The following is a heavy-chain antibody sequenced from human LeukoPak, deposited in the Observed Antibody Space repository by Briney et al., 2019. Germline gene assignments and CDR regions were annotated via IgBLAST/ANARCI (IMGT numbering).Heavy chain of an antibody. J-gene: IGHJ4*02. Sequence: PGGSLRLSCAASGFTFSSYWMSWVRQAPGKGLEWVANIKQDGSEKYYVDSVKGRFTISRDNSKNTLYLQMNSLRPEDTAIYYCTLLAPAGPGFDFWGQGTLVTVSS. CDR1: GFTFSSYW. D-gene: IGHD6-13*01. CDR2: IKQDGSEK. V-gene: IGHV3-7*01. CDR3: TLLAPAGPGFDF.